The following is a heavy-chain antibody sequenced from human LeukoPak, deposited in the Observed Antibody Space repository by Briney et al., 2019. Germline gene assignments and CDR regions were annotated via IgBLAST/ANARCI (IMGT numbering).Heavy chain of an antibody. CDR1: GFTFSSHG. J-gene: IGHJ4*02. CDR2: FTGSGDRT. V-gene: IGHV3-23*01. Sequence: PGGSLRLSCAASGFTFSSHGMNWVRQAPGKGLEWVSAFTGSGDRTYYTDSVRGRFTVSRDNSKNTLYLQMNGLRAEDTAVYYCAKRGEDPVDLDYWGQGTLVTVSS. CDR3: AKRGEDPVDLDY. D-gene: IGHD3-16*01.